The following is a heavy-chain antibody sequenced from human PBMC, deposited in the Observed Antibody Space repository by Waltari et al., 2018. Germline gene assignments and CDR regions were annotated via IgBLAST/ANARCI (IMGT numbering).Heavy chain of an antibody. CDR2: IWYDGSNK. Sequence: QVQLVESGGGVVQPGRSLRLSCAASGFTFSSYGIPWVRTAPGKGLELVAVIWYDGSNKYYADSVKGRFTISRDNSKNTLYLQMNSLRAEDTAVYYCARGDNWNHDAFDIWGQGTMVTVSS. CDR3: ARGDNWNHDAFDI. V-gene: IGHV3-33*01. J-gene: IGHJ3*02. CDR1: GFTFSSYG. D-gene: IGHD1-20*01.